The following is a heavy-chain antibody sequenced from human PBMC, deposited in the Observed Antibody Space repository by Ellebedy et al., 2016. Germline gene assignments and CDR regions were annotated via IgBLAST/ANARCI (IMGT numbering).Heavy chain of an antibody. CDR1: GGSISSSSYY. Sequence: SETLSLTXIVSGGSISSSSYYWGWIRQPPGKGLEWIGSIYYSGNTYYNPSLKSRVTISVDTSKNQFSLRLSSVSAADTAVYYCARGSRSTIVVVPAAPQRYFDLWGRGTLVTVSS. J-gene: IGHJ2*01. CDR3: ARGSRSTIVVVPAAPQRYFDL. D-gene: IGHD2-2*01. CDR2: IYYSGNT. V-gene: IGHV4-39*01.